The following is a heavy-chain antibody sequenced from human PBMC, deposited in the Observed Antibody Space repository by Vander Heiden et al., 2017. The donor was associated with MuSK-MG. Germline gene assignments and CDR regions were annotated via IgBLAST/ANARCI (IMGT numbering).Heavy chain of an antibody. J-gene: IGHJ5*02. V-gene: IGHV3-23*01. CDR1: GFTFSSFA. D-gene: IGHD1-26*01. CDR2: CSANGGRT. CDR3: AKGRKTPKTAPLGWFDP. Sequence: VQLLESEGHLVQPVGSLRLSCAASGFTFSSFAMNWVRHSPGKGLELFSGCSANGGRTFYAYSVKVRFTISRDNSMNTRYRQMDSLTAEDTAIYFCAKGRKTPKTAPLGWFDPWGQGTLVTVSP.